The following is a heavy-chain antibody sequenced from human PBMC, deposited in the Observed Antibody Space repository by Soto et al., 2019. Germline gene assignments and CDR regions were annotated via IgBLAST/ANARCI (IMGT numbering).Heavy chain of an antibody. CDR1: DGSFSSNNW. J-gene: IGHJ5*02. Sequence: QVQLQESGPGLVKPSGTLSLTCAVSDGSFSSNNWWTWVRQPPGKGLEWIGEISHSGSTTYNPSLKSRVTMSMDKSKSHFSLKMNSVTAADTAVYYCARGVDSSALNWFDPWGQGILVTVSS. V-gene: IGHV4-4*02. CDR3: ARGVDSSALNWFDP. D-gene: IGHD6-19*01. CDR2: ISHSGST.